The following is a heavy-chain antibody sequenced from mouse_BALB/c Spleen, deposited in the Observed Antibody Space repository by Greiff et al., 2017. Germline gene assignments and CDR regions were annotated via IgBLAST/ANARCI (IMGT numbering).Heavy chain of an antibody. CDR1: GFNIKDYY. CDR3: RYGNYYAMDY. Sequence: VQLQQSGAELVRPGASVKLSCTASGFNIKDYYMHWVKQRPEQGLEWIGWIDPENGDTEYAPKFQGKATMTADTSSNTAYLQLSSLTSEDTAVYYSRYGNYYAMDYWGQGTSVTVSS. V-gene: IGHV14-4*02. D-gene: IGHD2-1*01. CDR2: IDPENGDT. J-gene: IGHJ4*01.